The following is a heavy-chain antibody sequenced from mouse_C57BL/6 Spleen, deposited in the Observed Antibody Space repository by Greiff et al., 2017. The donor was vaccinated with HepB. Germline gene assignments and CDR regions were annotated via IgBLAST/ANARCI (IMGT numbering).Heavy chain of an antibody. D-gene: IGHD1-1*02. CDR1: GYSFTGYY. Sequence: VQLQQSGPELVKPGASVKISCKASGYSFTGYYMNWVKQSPEKSLEWIGEINPSTGGTTYNQKFKAKATLTVDKSSSTAYMQLKSLTSEDSAVYYCERSGGNSDGMDYGGQGTSVTVSS. CDR2: INPSTGGT. J-gene: IGHJ4*01. CDR3: ERSGGNSDGMDY. V-gene: IGHV1-42*01.